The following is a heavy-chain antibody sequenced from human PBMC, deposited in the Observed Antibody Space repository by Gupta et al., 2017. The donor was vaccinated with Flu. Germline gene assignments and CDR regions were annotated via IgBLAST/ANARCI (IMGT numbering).Heavy chain of an antibody. CDR3: ARVGGYGSGNKIRYNWFDP. J-gene: IGHJ5*02. CDR2: IYYSGST. Sequence: QVQLQESGPGLVKPSETLSLTCTVSGGSISSYYWSWIRQPPGKGLEWIGYIYYSGSTNYNPSLKSRVTISVDTSKNQFSLKLSSVTAADTAVYYCARVGGYGSGNKIRYNWFDPWGQGTLVTVSS. D-gene: IGHD3-10*01. CDR1: GGSISSYY. V-gene: IGHV4-59*01.